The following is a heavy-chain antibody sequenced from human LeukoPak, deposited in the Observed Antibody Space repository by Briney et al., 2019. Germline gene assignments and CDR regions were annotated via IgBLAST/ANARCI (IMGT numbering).Heavy chain of an antibody. V-gene: IGHV4-31*03. CDR1: GGSISSGGYY. CDR3: ARDPSSGGYSYGPDYYFDY. CDR2: IYYSGST. J-gene: IGHJ4*02. Sequence: SETLSLTCTVSGGSISSGGYYWSWIRQHPEKGLEWIGYIYYSGSTYYNPSLKSRVTISVDTSKNQFSLELSSVTAADTAVYYCARDPSSGGYSYGPDYYFDYWGQGTLVTVSS. D-gene: IGHD5-18*01.